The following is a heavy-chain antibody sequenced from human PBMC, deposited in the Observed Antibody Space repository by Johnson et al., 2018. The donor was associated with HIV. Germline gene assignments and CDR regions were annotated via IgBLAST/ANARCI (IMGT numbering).Heavy chain of an antibody. CDR2: IYSGGTT. CDR1: GFTVSSNY. CDR3: ARDPSRSPGAFDI. J-gene: IGHJ3*02. Sequence: VQLVESGGGVVQPGRSLRLSCAASGFTVSSNYMSWVRQGPGKGLEWVSVIYSGGTTNYADSVKGRFTISRDNSKNTLYLQMNNLRAEDTAVYYCARDPSRSPGAFDIWGQGTMVTVSS. V-gene: IGHV3-66*01.